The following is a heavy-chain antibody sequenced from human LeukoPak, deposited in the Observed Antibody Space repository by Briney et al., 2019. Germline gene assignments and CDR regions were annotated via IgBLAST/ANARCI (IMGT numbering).Heavy chain of an antibody. V-gene: IGHV4-59*01. CDR2: IHYSGST. J-gene: IGHJ3*02. D-gene: IGHD1-1*01. Sequence: SETLSLTCTVSGGSLSTYYWSWIRQPPGKGLEWIGYIHYSGSTSYNPSLKSRITISVDTSKNQLSLILNSVTAADTAVYYCAGEYSAFEIWGQGTMVTVSS. CDR1: GGSLSTYY. CDR3: AGEYSAFEI.